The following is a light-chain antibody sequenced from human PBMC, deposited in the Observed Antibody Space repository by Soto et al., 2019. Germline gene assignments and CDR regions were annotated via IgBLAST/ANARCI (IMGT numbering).Light chain of an antibody. V-gene: IGKV1-5*01. CDR3: QHYNNYPYT. J-gene: IGKJ2*01. Sequence: DIQMTQSPSTLSASVGDRVTITCRASQSISSWLAWYQQKPGKAPKLLIFDASSLESGVPSRFSGSGSGTEFTLAISSLQPDDFATYYCQHYNNYPYTFGRGTKLEIK. CDR1: QSISSW. CDR2: DAS.